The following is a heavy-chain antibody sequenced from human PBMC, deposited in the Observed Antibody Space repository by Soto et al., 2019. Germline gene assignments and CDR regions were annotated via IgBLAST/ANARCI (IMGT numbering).Heavy chain of an antibody. V-gene: IGHV3-23*01. Sequence: GGSLRLCCAASGFTFSSYAMSWVRQAPGKGLEWVSAISGSGGSTYYADSVKGRFTISRDNSKNTLYLQMNSLRAEDTAVYYCAKELRGYYYYYMDVWGKGTTVTVSS. CDR3: AKELRGYYYYYMDV. CDR1: GFTFSSYA. J-gene: IGHJ6*03. CDR2: ISGSGGST.